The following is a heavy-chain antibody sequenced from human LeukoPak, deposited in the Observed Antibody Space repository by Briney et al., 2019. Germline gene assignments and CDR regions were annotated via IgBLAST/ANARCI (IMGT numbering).Heavy chain of an antibody. D-gene: IGHD1-7*01. CDR2: IRYDGSNK. Sequence: GGSLRLSCAASGFTFSIYGMHWVRQAPGRGLEWVSFIRYDGSNKYYADSVKGRFTISRDNSKNTLYLQMNSLRAEDTAVYYCAKDLRTHAFWDYWGQGTLVTVSS. CDR1: GFTFSIYG. J-gene: IGHJ4*02. V-gene: IGHV3-30*02. CDR3: AKDLRTHAFWDY.